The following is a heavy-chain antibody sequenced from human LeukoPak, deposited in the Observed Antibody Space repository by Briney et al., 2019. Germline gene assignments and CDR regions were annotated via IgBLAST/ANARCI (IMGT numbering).Heavy chain of an antibody. D-gene: IGHD2-2*01. V-gene: IGHV4-38-2*02. CDR2: IYHSGST. CDR1: GYSISSGYY. Sequence: PSENLSLTCTVSGYSISSGYYWGWIRQPPGKGLEWIGSIYHSGSTYYNPSLKSRVTISVDTSKNQFSLKLSSVTAADTAVYYCAREGLVLLDIVVVPAADRWFDPWGQGTLVTVSS. J-gene: IGHJ5*02. CDR3: AREGLVLLDIVVVPAADRWFDP.